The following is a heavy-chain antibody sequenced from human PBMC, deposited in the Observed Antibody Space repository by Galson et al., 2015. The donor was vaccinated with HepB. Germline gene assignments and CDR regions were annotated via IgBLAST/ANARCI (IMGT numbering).Heavy chain of an antibody. D-gene: IGHD2-2*01. CDR1: GFSFSTYW. CDR3: ARVWGYCSSSFCYDWYFDL. Sequence: SLRLSCAASGFSFSTYWMHWVRQVPGKGLVWVSLINSDGSITNYADSVKGRFTISRDNAKNTLYLQMNSLRAEDTAVYYCARVWGYCSSSFCYDWYFDLWGRGTLVTVSS. CDR2: INSDGSIT. J-gene: IGHJ2*01. V-gene: IGHV3-74*01.